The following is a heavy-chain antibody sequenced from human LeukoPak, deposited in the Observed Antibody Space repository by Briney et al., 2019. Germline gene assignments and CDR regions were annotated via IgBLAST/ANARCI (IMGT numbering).Heavy chain of an antibody. J-gene: IGHJ5*02. D-gene: IGHD3-10*01. CDR1: GDSISSGRHY. Sequence: SQTLSLTCTVSGDSISSGRHYWSWIRQPAGKGLEWIGRIHYSGNTKYNPSLNGRLSISVDTSKNLFSLNITPVTAADTAVYYCARGGLYWFDPWGQGTQVTVSS. CDR3: ARGGLYWFDP. CDR2: IHYSGNT. V-gene: IGHV4-61*02.